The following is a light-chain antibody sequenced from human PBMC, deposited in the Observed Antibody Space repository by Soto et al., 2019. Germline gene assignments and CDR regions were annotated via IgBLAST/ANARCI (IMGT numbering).Light chain of an antibody. Sequence: QSALTQPASVSGSPGQSITISCTGTSSDVGGYNYVSWYQQHPGKASKLMIYEVSNRPSGVSNRFSGSKSANTASLTISGLQAEDEADYYCSSYTSSSTLVLFGGGTKLTVL. CDR3: SSYTSSSTLVL. J-gene: IGLJ2*01. V-gene: IGLV2-14*01. CDR1: SSDVGGYNY. CDR2: EVS.